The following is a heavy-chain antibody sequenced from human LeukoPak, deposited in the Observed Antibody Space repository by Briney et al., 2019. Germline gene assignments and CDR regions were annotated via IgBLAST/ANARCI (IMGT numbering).Heavy chain of an antibody. Sequence: GGSLRLSCAASGFTFSSYWMSWVRQAPGKGLEWVSAISGSGGSTYYADSVKGRFTISRDNSKNTLYLQMNSLRAEDTAVYYCAKGGGGTGTYYYGSGSYRPYNWFDPWGQGTLVTVSS. V-gene: IGHV3-23*01. CDR3: AKGGGGTGTYYYGSGSYRPYNWFDP. D-gene: IGHD3-10*01. CDR2: ISGSGGST. J-gene: IGHJ5*02. CDR1: GFTFSSYW.